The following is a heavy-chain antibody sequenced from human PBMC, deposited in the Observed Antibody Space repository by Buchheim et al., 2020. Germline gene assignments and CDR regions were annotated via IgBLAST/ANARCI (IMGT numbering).Heavy chain of an antibody. CDR2: ISYDGSNK. D-gene: IGHD1-26*01. Sequence: QVQLVESGGGVVQPGRSLRLSCAASGFTFSSYGMHWVRQAPGKGLEWVAVISYDGSNKYYADSVKGRFTISRDNSKNTLYLQMNSLRAEDTAVYYCAKGEGRGLLVDYWGQGTL. V-gene: IGHV3-30*18. CDR1: GFTFSSYG. CDR3: AKGEGRGLLVDY. J-gene: IGHJ4*02.